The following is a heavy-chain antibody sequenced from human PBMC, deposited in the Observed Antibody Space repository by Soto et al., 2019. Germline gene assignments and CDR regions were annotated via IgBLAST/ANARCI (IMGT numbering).Heavy chain of an antibody. V-gene: IGHV1-2*02. CDR3: ASSTSYILWRSAFYYYYGMDV. CDR1: GYTFTGYY. Sequence: ASVKVSCKASGYTFTGYYMHWVRQAPGQGLEWMGWINPNSGGANYAQKFQGRVTMTRDTSISTAYMELSRLRSDDTAVYYCASSTSYILWRSAFYYYYGMDVWGQGTTVTVSS. J-gene: IGHJ6*02. CDR2: INPNSGGA. D-gene: IGHD3-9*01.